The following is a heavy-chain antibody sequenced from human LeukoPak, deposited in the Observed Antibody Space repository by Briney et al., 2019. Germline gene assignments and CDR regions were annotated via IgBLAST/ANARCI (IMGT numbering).Heavy chain of an antibody. Sequence: PSETLSLTCAVYGGSFSGYYWSWIRQPPGKGLEWIGEINDSGSTNYNPSLKSRVTISVDTSKNQFSLKLSSVTAADTAVYYCARGRGKRYFDWLFFDWRGQGTLVTVSS. V-gene: IGHV4-34*01. D-gene: IGHD3-9*01. J-gene: IGHJ4*02. CDR2: INDSGST. CDR1: GGSFSGYY. CDR3: ARGRGKRYFDWLFFDW.